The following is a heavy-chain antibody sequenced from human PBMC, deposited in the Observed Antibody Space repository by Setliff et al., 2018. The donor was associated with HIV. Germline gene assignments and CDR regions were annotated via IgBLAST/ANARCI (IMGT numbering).Heavy chain of an antibody. CDR1: GFTFSNYA. V-gene: IGHV3-30*04. D-gene: IGHD3-3*01. CDR2: IHFDGSNK. J-gene: IGHJ1*01. CDR3: ASSLRREWRDENFKH. Sequence: PGGSLRLSCAASGFTFSNYAMHWVRQTPGKGLEWVALIHFDGSNKYYADSVKGRFTISRDNSKNTLYLQMNSLKASDTAMYYCASSLRREWRDENFKHWGQGTLVTVSS.